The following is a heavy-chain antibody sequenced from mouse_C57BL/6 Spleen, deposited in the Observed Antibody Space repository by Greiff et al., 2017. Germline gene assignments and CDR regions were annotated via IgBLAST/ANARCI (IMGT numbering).Heavy chain of an antibody. J-gene: IGHJ2*01. Sequence: EVKLVESGGGLVKPGGSLKLSCAASGFTFSDYGMHWVRQAPEKGLEWVAYISSGSSTIYYADTVKGRFTISRDNAKNTLFLQMTSLRSEDTAMYYCARPLHYYGSLDYWGQGTTLTVSS. CDR1: GFTFSDYG. V-gene: IGHV5-17*01. CDR2: ISSGSSTI. CDR3: ARPLHYYGSLDY. D-gene: IGHD1-1*01.